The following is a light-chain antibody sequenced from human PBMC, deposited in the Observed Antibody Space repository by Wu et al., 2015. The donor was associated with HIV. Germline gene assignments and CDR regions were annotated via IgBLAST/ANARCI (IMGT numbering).Light chain of an antibody. V-gene: IGKV3-20*01. CDR1: QSVSNN. J-gene: IGKJ3*01. CDR3: HQYGGSPPFT. Sequence: IVMTQSPATLSVSPGERATLSCRASQSVSNNLAWYQQKPGQTPRLLIFGASTRATGIPARFSGSGSGTDFSLTISRLEPEDFAVYYCHQYGGSPPFTFGPGTRVDIK. CDR2: GAS.